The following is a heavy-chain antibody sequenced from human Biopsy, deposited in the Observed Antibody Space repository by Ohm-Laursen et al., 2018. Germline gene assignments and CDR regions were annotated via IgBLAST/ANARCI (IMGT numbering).Heavy chain of an antibody. CDR2: IYPGGGT. CDR1: GDSIRNYY. CDR3: AGIVLGPTNDAFDI. Sequence: TLSLTCTVSGDSIRNYYWSWIRQAAGKGLEWIGRIYPGGGTIYNPSFKSRVTMSVNTSKNHFSLNLNSVTAADTAVYYCAGIVLGPTNDAFDIWGQGTMVTVSS. D-gene: IGHD1-26*01. J-gene: IGHJ3*02. V-gene: IGHV4-4*07.